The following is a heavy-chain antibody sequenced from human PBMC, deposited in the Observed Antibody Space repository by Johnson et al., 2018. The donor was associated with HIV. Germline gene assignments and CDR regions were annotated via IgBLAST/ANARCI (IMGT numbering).Heavy chain of an antibody. Sequence: MLLVESGGGLVQPGGSLRLSCAASGFTFSSYDMHWVRQATGKGLEWVSAIGTAGDTYYPGSVKGRFTISRGNAKNSLHLQMNSLRAGDTAVYYCARGQQDMGAGAFDIWGQGTMVTVSS. CDR2: IGTAGDT. V-gene: IGHV3-13*01. J-gene: IGHJ3*02. CDR1: GFTFSSYD. D-gene: IGHD3-16*01. CDR3: ARGQQDMGAGAFDI.